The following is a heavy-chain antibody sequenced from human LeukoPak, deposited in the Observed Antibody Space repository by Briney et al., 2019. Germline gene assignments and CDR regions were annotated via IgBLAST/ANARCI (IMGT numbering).Heavy chain of an antibody. D-gene: IGHD2-2*01. CDR3: AKDAGDRTRLHFYLQLPDY. Sequence: PGGSLRLSCAASGFTFDDYAMHWVRQAPGKGLEWVSLISWDGGSTYYAESVKGRFTISRDNSKTSLYLQMNSLRAEDTALYYCAKDAGDRTRLHFYLQLPDYWGQGTLVTVSS. V-gene: IGHV3-43D*03. CDR1: GFTFDDYA. J-gene: IGHJ4*02. CDR2: ISWDGGST.